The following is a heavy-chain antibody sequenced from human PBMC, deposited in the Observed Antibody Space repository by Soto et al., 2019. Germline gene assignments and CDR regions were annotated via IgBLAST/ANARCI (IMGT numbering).Heavy chain of an antibody. D-gene: IGHD4-17*01. V-gene: IGHV3-74*01. J-gene: IGHJ4*02. CDR3: TRDTFGDEDY. CDR1: GFTFSKFW. Sequence: EVQMVESGGGLVQPGGSLRLSCTASGFTFSKFWMHWVRQVPGKGLVWVSRINPESTTINYAAAVEGRFTIPRDNAQNTLYLQMSSLIVEDSAVYYCTRDTFGDEDYWGQGIPVTVSS. CDR2: INPESTTI.